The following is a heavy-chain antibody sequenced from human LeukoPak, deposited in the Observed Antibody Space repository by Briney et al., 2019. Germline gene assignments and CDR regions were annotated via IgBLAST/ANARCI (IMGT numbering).Heavy chain of an antibody. CDR1: GYTFTSYA. Sequence: ASVKVSCKASGYTFTSYAMNWVRQAPGQGLEWMGWINTNTGNPTYAQGFTGRFVFSLDTSVSTAYLQISSLKAEDTAVYYCARAEYYDYVWGSYRYWYFDLWGRGTLVAVSS. CDR2: INTNTGNP. V-gene: IGHV7-4-1*02. CDR3: ARAEYYDYVWGSYRYWYFDL. J-gene: IGHJ2*01. D-gene: IGHD3-16*02.